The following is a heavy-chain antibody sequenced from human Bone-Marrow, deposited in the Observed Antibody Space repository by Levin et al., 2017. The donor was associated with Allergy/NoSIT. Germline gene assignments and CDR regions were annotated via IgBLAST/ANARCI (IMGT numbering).Heavy chain of an antibody. CDR3: ARGDLHYDYDY. Sequence: GASVKVSCQTSGYAFIGYQIHWVRQAPGQGLEWMGRINPGRGDTTFSQKYQGRITLTRDSSISTAYMELTRLISDDTALYFCARGDLHYDYDYWGQGTLVTVSS. D-gene: IGHD4-17*01. CDR2: INPGRGDT. V-gene: IGHV1-2*06. J-gene: IGHJ4*01. CDR1: GYAFIGYQ.